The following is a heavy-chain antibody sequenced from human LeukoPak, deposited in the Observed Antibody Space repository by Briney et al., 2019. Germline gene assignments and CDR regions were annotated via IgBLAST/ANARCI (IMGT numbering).Heavy chain of an antibody. D-gene: IGHD2-15*01. CDR3: ARAKYCSGGSCYAEY. V-gene: IGHV5-51*01. CDR1: GYSFTSYW. J-gene: IGHJ4*02. Sequence: GESLKISCKGSGYSFTSYWIGWVRQMPGKGLEWMGIIYPGDSDTRYSPSFQGQVTISADKSISTAYLQWSSLKASDTAMYYCARAKYCSGGSCYAEYWGQGTLVTVSS. CDR2: IYPGDSDT.